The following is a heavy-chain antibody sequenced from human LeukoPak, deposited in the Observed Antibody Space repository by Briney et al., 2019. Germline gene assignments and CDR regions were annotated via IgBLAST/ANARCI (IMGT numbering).Heavy chain of an antibody. D-gene: IGHD5-24*01. Sequence: ASVKVSCKASGYTFTGHYMHWVRQAPGQGLEWMGWINPNSSGTKYAQKFQGRVTMTRDTSISTVYMELSRLRSDDTAVYYCARGGIMATTLGYLDYWGQGTLVTVSS. V-gene: IGHV1-2*02. CDR3: ARGGIMATTLGYLDY. J-gene: IGHJ4*02. CDR2: INPNSSGT. CDR1: GYTFTGHY.